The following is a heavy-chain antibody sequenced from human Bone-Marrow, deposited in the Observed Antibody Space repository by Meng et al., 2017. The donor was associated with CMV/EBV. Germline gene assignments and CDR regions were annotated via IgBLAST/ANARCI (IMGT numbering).Heavy chain of an antibody. Sequence: SETLSLTCTVSGGPISSSSYYWGWIRQPPGKGLEWIGSIYYSGSTYYNPSLKSRVTISVDTSKNQFSLKLSSVTAADTAVYYCARITGIYDSSGYYGYYFDYWGQGTLVTVSS. D-gene: IGHD3-22*01. V-gene: IGHV4-39*01. CDR2: IYYSGST. CDR3: ARITGIYDSSGYYGYYFDY. CDR1: GGPISSSSYY. J-gene: IGHJ4*02.